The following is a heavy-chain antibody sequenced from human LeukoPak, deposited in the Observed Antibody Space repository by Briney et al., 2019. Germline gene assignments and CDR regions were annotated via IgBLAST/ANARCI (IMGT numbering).Heavy chain of an antibody. CDR3: ARRSVIVVITPTDDAFDI. V-gene: IGHV1-2*02. Sequence: ASVKVSCKASGYTFTDYYMHWVRQAPGQGLEWMGWIDPNSGGTNYAQKYQGRVTMTRDTSISTAYMELSRLRSDDTAVYYCARRSVIVVITPTDDAFDIWGQGTMVTVS. CDR1: GYTFTDYY. J-gene: IGHJ3*02. CDR2: IDPNSGGT. D-gene: IGHD3-22*01.